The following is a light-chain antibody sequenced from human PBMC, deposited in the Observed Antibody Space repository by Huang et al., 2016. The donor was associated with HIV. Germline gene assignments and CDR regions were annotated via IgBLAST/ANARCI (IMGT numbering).Light chain of an antibody. CDR1: ESVRSTY. CDR3: QQYGTSPWT. Sequence: EIVLTQSPGTLSLSPGEGATVSCRVNESVRSTYLAWYRQSGGQAPRLRIYGASNRATGIPDRFSGSGSGTDFTLTISRLEPEDFAVYYCQQYGTSPWTFGQGTKVEIK. V-gene: IGKV3-20*01. J-gene: IGKJ1*01. CDR2: GAS.